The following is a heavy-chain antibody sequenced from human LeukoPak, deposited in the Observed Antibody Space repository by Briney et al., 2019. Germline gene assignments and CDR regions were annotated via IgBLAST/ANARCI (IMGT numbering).Heavy chain of an antibody. CDR2: IYSGGST. V-gene: IGHV3-53*01. CDR1: EFTVSNNY. D-gene: IGHD1-14*01. J-gene: IGHJ6*02. CDR3: ARLGIGYCYYGMEL. Sequence: GGSLRLSCEASEFTVSNNYMSWVRQAPGKGLEWVSVIYSGGSTYYADSVKGRFTISRDNSKNTLYLQMNSLRAEDTAVYYCARLGIGYCYYGMELWGQGTTVTVSS.